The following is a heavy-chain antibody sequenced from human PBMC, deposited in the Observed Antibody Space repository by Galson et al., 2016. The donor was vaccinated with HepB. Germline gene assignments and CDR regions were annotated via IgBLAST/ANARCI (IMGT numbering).Heavy chain of an antibody. J-gene: IGHJ5*02. D-gene: IGHD4-11*01. Sequence: SLRLSCAASGFLVSSSFMSWVRQTPGTGLEWVTVMYPRGDTHNSDSVRGRFPISRDNSRNSMSLQMTNLRVGGTAVYFCARWTAYCPRPGCPRDHDYFDPWGQGILVTVSS. CDR3: ARWTAYCPRPGCPRDHDYFDP. V-gene: IGHV3-53*01. CDR1: GFLVSSSF. CDR2: MYPRGDT.